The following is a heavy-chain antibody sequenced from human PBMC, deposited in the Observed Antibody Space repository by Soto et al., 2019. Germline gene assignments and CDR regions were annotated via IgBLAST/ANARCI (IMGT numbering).Heavy chain of an antibody. CDR1: GFTFSSYP. Sequence: PGGSLRLSCAASGFTFSSYPMSWVRQAPGKGLEWVSSIGSSGGTTYYADSVKGRFTISRDNSKNTLYLQMNSLRAEDTALYYCAQILPGSGLFYWGQGTLVTVSS. D-gene: IGHD3-22*01. CDR2: IGSSGGTT. CDR3: AQILPGSGLFY. J-gene: IGHJ4*02. V-gene: IGHV3-23*01.